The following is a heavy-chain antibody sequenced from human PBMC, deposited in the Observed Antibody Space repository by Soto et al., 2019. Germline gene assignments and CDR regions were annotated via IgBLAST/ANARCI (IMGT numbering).Heavy chain of an antibody. CDR3: AAPPSNYYYYGMDV. J-gene: IGHJ6*02. Sequence: MQLLESGGGLVQPGGSLKLSCAASGFTFSNYAMSWVRQAPGKGLEWVAVISYDGSNKYYADSVKGRFTISRDNSKNTLYLQMNSLRAEDTAVYYCAAPPSNYYYYGMDVWGQGTTVTVSS. CDR2: ISYDGSNK. CDR1: GFTFSNYA. V-gene: IGHV3-30*03.